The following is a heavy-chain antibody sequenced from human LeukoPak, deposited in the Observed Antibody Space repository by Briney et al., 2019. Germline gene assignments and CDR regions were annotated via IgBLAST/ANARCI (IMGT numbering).Heavy chain of an antibody. CDR1: GGSFSGFY. Sequence: SETLSLTCAVYGGSFSGFYWSWIRQPQGKGLEWIGEIHYSGNTNYNPSLRSRVTISLDTPNNQFSLKLSSVTAADTAVYYCASRTWAAAYFQHWGQGTLVTVSS. CDR3: ASRTWAAAYFQH. D-gene: IGHD1/OR15-1a*01. CDR2: IHYSGNT. J-gene: IGHJ1*01. V-gene: IGHV4-34*01.